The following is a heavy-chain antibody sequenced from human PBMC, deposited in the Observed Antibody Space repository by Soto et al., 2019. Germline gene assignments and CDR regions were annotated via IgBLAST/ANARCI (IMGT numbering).Heavy chain of an antibody. CDR1: GYTFTSHD. D-gene: IGHD3-10*01. Sequence: QVQLVQSGAEVKMPGASVKDSCKASGYTFTSHDINWMRQATGQGLEWMGWMNPNSGNTGYGQKFQGRVTMTRNTSTSTAYMELSSLKSDDTAVYYCARGRYAIRGAFIIGELDHWGQGSLVIVSS. V-gene: IGHV1-8*02. CDR3: ARGRYAIRGAFIIGELDH. J-gene: IGHJ5*02. CDR2: MNPNSGNT.